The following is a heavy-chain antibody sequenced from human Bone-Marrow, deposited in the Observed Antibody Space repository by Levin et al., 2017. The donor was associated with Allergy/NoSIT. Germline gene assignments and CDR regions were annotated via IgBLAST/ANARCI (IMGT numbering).Heavy chain of an antibody. D-gene: IGHD2-8*02. Sequence: RGESLKISCKGSGYSFTNDWIGWVRQMPGKGLEWMVIINLADSDTRYSPPFEGQVIISADKSINTAYLQWRSLKASDTAMYYCARQLVTPPYYYYYMDVWGQGTTVTVSS. CDR1: GYSFTNDW. V-gene: IGHV5-51*01. CDR3: ARQLVTPPYYYYYMDV. CDR2: INLADSDT. J-gene: IGHJ6*03.